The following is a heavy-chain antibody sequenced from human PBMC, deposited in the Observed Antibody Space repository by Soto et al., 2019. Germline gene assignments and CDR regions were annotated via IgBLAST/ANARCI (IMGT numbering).Heavy chain of an antibody. V-gene: IGHV3-23*01. J-gene: IGHJ4*02. CDR2: ISGSGDST. Sequence: PGGSLRLSCAASGFTFSTYAMSWVRQAPGKGLEWVSAISGSGDSTHYADSVKGRFTISRDNSKNTLYLQMNSLRAEDTAVYYCAKGTVPAAIRRDYFDYWGQGTLVTVSS. CDR3: AKGTVPAAIRRDYFDY. CDR1: GFTFSTYA. D-gene: IGHD2-2*02.